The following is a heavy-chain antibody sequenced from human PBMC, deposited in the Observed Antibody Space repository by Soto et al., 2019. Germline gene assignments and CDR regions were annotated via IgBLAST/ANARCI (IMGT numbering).Heavy chain of an antibody. CDR1: GGTFSGYA. CDR3: ARADRAYCGGDCYFWWFDP. D-gene: IGHD2-21*02. CDR2: IIPIFGTA. J-gene: IGHJ5*02. V-gene: IGHV1-69*13. Sequence: SVKVSCKASGGTFSGYAISWVRQAPGQGLEWMGGIIPIFGTANYAQKFQGRVTITADESTSTAYMELSSLRSEDTAVYYCARADRAYCGGDCYFWWFDPWGQGTLVTVSS.